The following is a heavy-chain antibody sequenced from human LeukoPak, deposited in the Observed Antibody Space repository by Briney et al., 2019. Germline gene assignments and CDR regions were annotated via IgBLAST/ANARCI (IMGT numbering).Heavy chain of an antibody. CDR3: ARVFNSWYPFDY. V-gene: IGHV3-30-3*01. Sequence: QAGGSLRLSCAASGFTFSSYAMHWVRQAPGKGLEWVAVISYDGSSKYYADSVKGRFTISRDNSKNTLYLQMNSLRAEDTAVYYCARVFNSWYPFDYWGQGTLVTVSS. D-gene: IGHD6-13*01. J-gene: IGHJ4*02. CDR2: ISYDGSSK. CDR1: GFTFSSYA.